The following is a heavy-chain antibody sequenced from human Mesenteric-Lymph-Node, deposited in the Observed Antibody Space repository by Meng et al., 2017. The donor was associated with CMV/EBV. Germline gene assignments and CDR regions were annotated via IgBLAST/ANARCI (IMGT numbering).Heavy chain of an antibody. CDR2: ISSSSSTI. V-gene: IGHV3-48*02. D-gene: IGHD6-13*01. Sequence: GGSLRLSCAASGFTFSDYYMNWVRQAPGKGLEWVSYISSSSSTIYYADSVKGRFTISRDNSKNTVYLQMNSLRDEDTAVYYCAKDGSRVTAAGTYFHYWGQGTLVTVSS. J-gene: IGHJ4*02. CDR1: GFTFSDYY. CDR3: AKDGSRVTAAGTYFHY.